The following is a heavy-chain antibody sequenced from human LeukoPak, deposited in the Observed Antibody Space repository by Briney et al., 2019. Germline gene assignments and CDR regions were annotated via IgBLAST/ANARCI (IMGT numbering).Heavy chain of an antibody. CDR3: VGNGYCSSTSRHVDY. V-gene: IGHV1-69*04. J-gene: IGHJ4*02. CDR1: GGTFSSYA. D-gene: IGHD2-2*01. Sequence: SVKVSCKASGGTFSSYAISWVRQAPGQGLEWMGRIIPILGIANYAQKFQGRVTITADESTSTAYMELSSLRSEDTAVYYCVGNGYCSSTSRHVDYWGQGTLVTVSS. CDR2: IIPILGIA.